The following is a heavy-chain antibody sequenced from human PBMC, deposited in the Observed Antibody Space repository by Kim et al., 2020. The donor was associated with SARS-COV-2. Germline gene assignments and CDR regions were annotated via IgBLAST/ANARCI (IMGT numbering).Heavy chain of an antibody. CDR1: GYTFTSYG. V-gene: IGHV1-18*01. J-gene: IGHJ4*02. Sequence: ASVKVSCKASGYTFTSYGISWVRQAPGQGLEWMGWISAYNGNTNYAQKLQGRVTMTTDTSTSTAYMELRSLRSDDTAVYYCARDGVRGGWFYYFDYWGQGTLVTVSS. D-gene: IGHD3-10*01. CDR3: ARDGVRGGWFYYFDY. CDR2: ISAYNGNT.